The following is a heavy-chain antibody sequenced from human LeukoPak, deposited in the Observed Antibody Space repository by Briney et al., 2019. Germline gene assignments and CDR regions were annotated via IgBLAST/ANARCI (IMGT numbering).Heavy chain of an antibody. CDR2: IYYSGST. CDR3: ARLRVAAGTPEYFQH. D-gene: IGHD6-13*01. Sequence: SETLSLTCTVSGGSISSYYWSWIRQPPGKGLEWIGYIYYSGSTNYNSSLKSRVTISVDTSKNQFSLKLSSVTAADTAVYYCARLRVAAGTPEYFQHWGQGTLVTVSS. V-gene: IGHV4-59*08. CDR1: GGSISSYY. J-gene: IGHJ1*01.